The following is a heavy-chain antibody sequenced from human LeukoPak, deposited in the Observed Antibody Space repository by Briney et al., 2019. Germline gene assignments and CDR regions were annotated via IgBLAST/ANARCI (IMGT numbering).Heavy chain of an antibody. J-gene: IGHJ4*02. CDR2: ISGSGGST. Sequence: QPGGSLRLSCAASGFTFSSYAMSWVRQAPGKGLEWVSAISGSGGSTYYADSVKGRFTISRDNSKNTLYLQMNSLRAEDTAVYYCAKRHCSGGSCYSRYYYDSSGYYSFDYWGQGTLVTVSS. D-gene: IGHD3-22*01. V-gene: IGHV3-23*01. CDR1: GFTFSSYA. CDR3: AKRHCSGGSCYSRYYYDSSGYYSFDY.